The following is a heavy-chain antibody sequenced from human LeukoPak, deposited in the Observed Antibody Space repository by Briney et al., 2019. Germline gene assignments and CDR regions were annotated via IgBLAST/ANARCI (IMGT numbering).Heavy chain of an antibody. CDR3: ARASSIVVVPAASGSFDY. J-gene: IGHJ4*02. CDR2: IIPIFGTA. Sequence: SVRVSCKASGGTFSSYAISWVRQAPGQGLEWMGGIIPIFGTANYAQKFQGRVTITADESTSTAYMELSSLRSEDTAVYYCARASSIVVVPAASGSFDYWGQGTLVTVSS. V-gene: IGHV1-69*01. D-gene: IGHD2-2*01. CDR1: GGTFSSYA.